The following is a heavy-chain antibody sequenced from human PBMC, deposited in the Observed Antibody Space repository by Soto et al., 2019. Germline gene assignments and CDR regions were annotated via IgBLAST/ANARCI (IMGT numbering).Heavy chain of an antibody. CDR1: SGSFSGYY. Sequence: PSESLSLTCGVYSGSFSGYYWSWIRQPPGKGLEWIGEISRSGTTNFNPSLKSRVTISVDTSKNHFSLRLNSVTAADTAVYYCARGPYYYDSSAYYYALAFDIWGHGTLVTVSS. D-gene: IGHD3-22*01. J-gene: IGHJ3*02. V-gene: IGHV4-34*01. CDR3: ARGPYYYDSSAYYYALAFDI. CDR2: ISRSGTT.